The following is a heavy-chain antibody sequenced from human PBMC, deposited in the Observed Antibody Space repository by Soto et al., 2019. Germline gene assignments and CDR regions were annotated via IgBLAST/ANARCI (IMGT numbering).Heavy chain of an antibody. D-gene: IGHD5-12*01. Sequence: GESLKISCKGSGYSFTSYWIGWVRQMPGKGLEWMGIIYPGDSDTRYSPSFQGQVTISADKSISTAYLQWSSLKASDTAMYYCATNSGYDGYYYYYMDVRGKGTTVTVSS. V-gene: IGHV5-51*01. CDR1: GYSFTSYW. J-gene: IGHJ6*03. CDR2: IYPGDSDT. CDR3: ATNSGYDGYYYYYMDV.